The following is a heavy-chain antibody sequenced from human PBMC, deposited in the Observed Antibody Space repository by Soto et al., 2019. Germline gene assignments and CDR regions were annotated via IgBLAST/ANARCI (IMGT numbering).Heavy chain of an antibody. CDR3: AREGFAPYYYSGIDV. J-gene: IGHJ6*04. V-gene: IGHV1-18*01. CDR2: ISTYNGDT. CDR1: GYTFTRSG. Sequence: ASVKVSCKASGYTFTRSGISWVRQAPGQGLEWMGWISTYNGDTNYAQTFQGRVTMTTDTSTSTVHMEVRSLRSDDTAVYYCAREGFAPYYYSGIDVLGQRDPVTVSS.